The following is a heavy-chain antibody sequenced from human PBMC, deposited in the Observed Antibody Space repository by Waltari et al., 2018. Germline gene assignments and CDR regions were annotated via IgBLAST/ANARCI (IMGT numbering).Heavy chain of an antibody. J-gene: IGHJ6*02. CDR3: AKGRAAYGYYYFGMDV. Sequence: QVQLVESGGGVVRPGRSLRHSFVASGFRSSTYGMHWVRQAPGKGLEWVAVISYDGGNKYYADSVKGLFTISRDNSKNTLFLQVNSLRAADTAIYYCAKGRAAYGYYYFGMDVWGQGTTVTVSS. V-gene: IGHV3-30*18. CDR2: ISYDGGNK. CDR1: GFRSSTYG. D-gene: IGHD4-17*01.